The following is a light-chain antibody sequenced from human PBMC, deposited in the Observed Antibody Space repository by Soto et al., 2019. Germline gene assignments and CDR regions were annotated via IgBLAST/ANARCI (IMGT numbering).Light chain of an antibody. CDR2: DND. Sequence: QPVLTQPPSVSAAPGQKVTISCSGSSSNIGSNSVSWYQQLPGTAPKLLIFDNDKRPSGIPDRFSGSKSGPSATLGITGLQTGDEADYYCASWETSLRAGVFGGGTKLTVL. V-gene: IGLV1-51*01. CDR3: ASWETSLRAGV. CDR1: SSNIGSNS. J-gene: IGLJ1*01.